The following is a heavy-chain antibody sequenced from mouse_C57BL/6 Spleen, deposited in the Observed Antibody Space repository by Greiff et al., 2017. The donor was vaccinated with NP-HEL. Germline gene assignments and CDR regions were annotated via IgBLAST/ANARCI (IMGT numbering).Heavy chain of an antibody. CDR2: INPNNGGT. D-gene: IGHD1-1*01. CDR1: GYTFTDYY. CDR3: ARGHYYGSLYYFDY. J-gene: IGHJ2*01. V-gene: IGHV1-26*01. Sequence: EVQLQQSGPELVKPGASVKISCKASGYTFTDYYMNWVKQSHGKSLEWIGDINPNNGGTSYTQKFKGKATLTVDKSSSTAYMALRSLTSEDSAVYYCARGHYYGSLYYFDYWGQGTTLTVSS.